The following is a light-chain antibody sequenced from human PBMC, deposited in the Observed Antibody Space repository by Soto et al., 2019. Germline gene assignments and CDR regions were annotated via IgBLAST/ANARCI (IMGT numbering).Light chain of an antibody. CDR3: SSYAGSSNV. Sequence: QSVLTQPASVSGSPGQSITISCTGSSSDVGRYNLVSWYQQHPGKAPKLMIYEVNKRPSGVPDRFSGSKSGNTASLTVSGLQAEDEADYYCSSYAGSSNVFGTGTKLTVL. CDR1: SSDVGRYNL. J-gene: IGLJ1*01. V-gene: IGLV2-14*02. CDR2: EVN.